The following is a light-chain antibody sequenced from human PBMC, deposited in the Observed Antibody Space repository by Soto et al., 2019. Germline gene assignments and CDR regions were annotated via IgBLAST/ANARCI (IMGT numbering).Light chain of an antibody. V-gene: IGLV2-8*01. CDR2: EVS. CDR3: SSYAGSNTPYV. J-gene: IGLJ1*01. CDR1: RSDIVVYFY. Sequence: QSVLTQPPSASGSPGQSVTISCTGNRSDIVVYFYVSWYQQHPGKAPILIIYEVSKRPSGVPDCFSGSKSVNTASLTVSVLQAEDEADYYCSSYAGSNTPYVFGTGTKVTVL.